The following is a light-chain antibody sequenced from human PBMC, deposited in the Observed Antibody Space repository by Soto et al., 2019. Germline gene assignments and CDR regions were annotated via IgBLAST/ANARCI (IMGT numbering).Light chain of an antibody. J-gene: IGKJ1*01. Sequence: DIQMTQSPSTLSASVGDRVTITCRASQSISSWLAWYQQKPGKAPKLLIYKASSLKSEVPSRFSGSGSGTEFTLTISSLQPDDFATYYCQQYNSYSPWTFGQGTKVEIK. V-gene: IGKV1-5*03. CDR2: KAS. CDR3: QQYNSYSPWT. CDR1: QSISSW.